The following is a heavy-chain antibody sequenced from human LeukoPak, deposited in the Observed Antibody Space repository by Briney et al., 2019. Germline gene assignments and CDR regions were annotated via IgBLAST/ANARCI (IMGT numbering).Heavy chain of an antibody. CDR3: ARDKGYSSSMGWFDP. J-gene: IGHJ5*02. V-gene: IGHV4-61*01. Sequence: SETLSLTCTVSGGSISSSSYYWSWIRQPPGKGLEWIGYIYYSGSTNYNPSLKSRVTISVDTSKNQFSLKLSSVTAADTAVYYCARDKGYSSSMGWFDPWGQGTLVTVSS. CDR1: GGSISSSSYY. CDR2: IYYSGST. D-gene: IGHD6-13*01.